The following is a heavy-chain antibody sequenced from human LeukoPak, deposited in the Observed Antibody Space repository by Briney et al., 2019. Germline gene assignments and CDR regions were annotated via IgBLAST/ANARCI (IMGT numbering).Heavy chain of an antibody. D-gene: IGHD6-19*01. CDR3: ARDRDMSSGWSYRFSFDY. J-gene: IGHJ4*02. CDR2: ISYDGSNK. CDR1: GFTFSSYA. V-gene: IGHV3-30*04. Sequence: PGRSLRLYCAASGFTFSSYAMHWVRQAPGKGLEWVAVISYDGSNKYYADSVKGRFTISRDNSKNTLYLQMNSLRAEDTAVYYCARDRDMSSGWSYRFSFDYWGQGTLVTVSS.